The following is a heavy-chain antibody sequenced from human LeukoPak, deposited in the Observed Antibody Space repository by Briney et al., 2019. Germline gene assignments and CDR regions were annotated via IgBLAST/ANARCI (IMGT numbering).Heavy chain of an antibody. CDR1: GGTFSSYA. J-gene: IGHJ6*02. CDR3: ARGGAYCSGGSCYSLSYYYYYGMDV. CDR2: IIPIFGTA. V-gene: IGHV1-69*05. Sequence: GASVKVSCKASGGTFSSYAISWVRQAPGQGLEWMGGIIPIFGTANYAQKFQGRVTMTRNTSISTAYMELSSLRSEDTAVYYCARGGAYCSGGSCYSLSYYYYYGMDVWGQGTTVTVSS. D-gene: IGHD2-15*01.